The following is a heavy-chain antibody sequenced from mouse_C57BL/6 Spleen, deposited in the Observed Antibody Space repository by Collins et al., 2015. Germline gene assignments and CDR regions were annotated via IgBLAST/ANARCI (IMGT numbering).Heavy chain of an antibody. CDR1: GYSITSGYY. V-gene: IGHV3-6*01. D-gene: IGHD1-2*01. CDR3: ARGHYGYYAMDY. CDR2: ISYDGSN. J-gene: IGHJ4*01. Sequence: DVQLQESGPGLVKPSQSLSLTCSVTGYSITSGYYWNWIRQFPGNKLEWMGYISYDGSNNYNPSLKNRISITRDTSKNQFFLKLNSVTTEDTATYYCARGHYGYYAMDYWGQGTSVTVSS.